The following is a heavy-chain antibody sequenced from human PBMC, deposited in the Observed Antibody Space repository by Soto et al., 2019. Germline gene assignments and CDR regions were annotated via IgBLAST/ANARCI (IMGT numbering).Heavy chain of an antibody. D-gene: IGHD6-19*01. CDR1: GYTFTSYY. J-gene: IGHJ6*02. CDR3: ARDQAGGGSGWYYGMDV. CDR2: INPSGGST. V-gene: IGHV1-46*01. Sequence: QVQLVQSGAEVKKPGASVKVSCKASGYTFTSYYMHWVRQAPGQGLEWMGIINPSGGSTSYAQKFQGRVTMTRDTSTSTVYMELSSLRSEDTAVYYCARDQAGGGSGWYYGMDVWGQGTTVTVSS.